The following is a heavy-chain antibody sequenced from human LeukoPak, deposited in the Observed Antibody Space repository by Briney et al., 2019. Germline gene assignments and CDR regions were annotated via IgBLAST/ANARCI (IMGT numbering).Heavy chain of an antibody. CDR2: IYTSGST. V-gene: IGHV4-61*02. Sequence: PSQTLSLTCTVSGGSISSGSYYWSWIRQPAGKGLEWIGRIYTSGSTNYNPSLKSRVTISVDTSKNQFSLKLSSVTAADTAVSYCARDILTGYYDYWGQGNLVTVSS. CDR1: GGSISSGSYY. J-gene: IGHJ4*02. D-gene: IGHD3-9*01. CDR3: ARDILTGYYDY.